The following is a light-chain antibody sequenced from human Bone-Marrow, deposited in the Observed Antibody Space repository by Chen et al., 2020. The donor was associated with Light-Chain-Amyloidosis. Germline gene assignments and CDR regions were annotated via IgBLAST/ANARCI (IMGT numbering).Light chain of an antibody. V-gene: IGLV2-14*01. Sequence: QFALTQFASVSGSPVQSIIIFCTVTSSDVGGDNSVSCYQQHPDKPPKLMIYKVTNRPSWVPDLFSGSKSNKPASLTISVLQTEDEADYYSSSYTIANTLIFRSGTLVTVL. CDR2: KVT. CDR1: SSDVGGDNS. J-gene: IGLJ1*01. CDR3: SSYTIANTLI.